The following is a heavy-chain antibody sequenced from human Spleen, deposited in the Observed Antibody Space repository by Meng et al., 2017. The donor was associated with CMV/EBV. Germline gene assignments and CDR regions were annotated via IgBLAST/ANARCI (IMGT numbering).Heavy chain of an antibody. CDR3: ARDGRIAALDY. CDR2: ISSNSSYI. Sequence: GESLKISCAASGFTFSSYSMNWVRQAPGKGLEWVSSISSNSSYIYYADSVKGRFTISRDNAKNSLDLQMNSLRAEDTAVYYCARDGRIAALDYWGQGTLVTVSS. CDR1: GFTFSSYS. V-gene: IGHV3-21*01. D-gene: IGHD6-13*01. J-gene: IGHJ4*02.